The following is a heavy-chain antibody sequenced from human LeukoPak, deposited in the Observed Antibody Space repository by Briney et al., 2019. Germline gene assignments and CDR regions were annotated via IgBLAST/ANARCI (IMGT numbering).Heavy chain of an antibody. D-gene: IGHD2-21*01. J-gene: IGHJ4*02. CDR1: GYSFTDYY. Sequence: ASVKVSCKASGYSFTDYYMHWVRQAPGQGLEWMGSINPETGGTNYARKFQGRVTMTTDTTISTAYMELSSLRSEDTAVYYCARDGEDFDYWGQGTLVTVSS. CDR3: ARDGEDFDY. V-gene: IGHV1-2*02. CDR2: INPETGGT.